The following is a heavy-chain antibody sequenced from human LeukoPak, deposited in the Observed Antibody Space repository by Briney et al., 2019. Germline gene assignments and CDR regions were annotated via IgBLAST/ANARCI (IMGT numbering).Heavy chain of an antibody. J-gene: IGHJ1*01. D-gene: IGHD1-1*01. CDR1: GGSFGGYY. Sequence: SETLSLTWAVYGGSFGGYYWGWIRQPPGEGLEWIGEINHSGSTNYNPSLKSRVTISVDTSKNQFSLKLSSVTAADTAVYYCARGRGRWTRLAEYFQHWGQGTLVTGSS. CDR2: INHSGST. V-gene: IGHV4-34*01. CDR3: ARGRGRWTRLAEYFQH.